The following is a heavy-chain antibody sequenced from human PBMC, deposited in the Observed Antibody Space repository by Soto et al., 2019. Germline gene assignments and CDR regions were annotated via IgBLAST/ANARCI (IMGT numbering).Heavy chain of an antibody. CDR1: CGSFSGYY. Sequence: SETLSLTCAVYCGSFSGYYWTWIRQPPGAGLEWIGEINHSGSTNYKPSLRGRVTISVDTSKNQLSLRVTSVTAADTAVYYCARGRTLITGTSLDYWGQGTLVTVSS. V-gene: IGHV4-34*01. CDR3: ARGRTLITGTSLDY. J-gene: IGHJ4*02. CDR2: INHSGST. D-gene: IGHD1-20*01.